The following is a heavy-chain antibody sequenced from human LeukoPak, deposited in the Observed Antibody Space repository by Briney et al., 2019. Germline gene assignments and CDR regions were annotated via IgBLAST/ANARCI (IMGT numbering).Heavy chain of an antibody. J-gene: IGHJ4*02. V-gene: IGHV4-39*01. Sequence: ETLSLTCSVSGGSISSDSYQWGWIRQPPGKGLEWIGYIYYSGATYYTPSLKSRVTISVDTSKNEFSLKLSSVTAADTAVYYCARPYCSSISCYDWDDYWGQGTLVTVSS. D-gene: IGHD2-2*01. CDR2: IYYSGAT. CDR1: GGSISSDSYQ. CDR3: ARPYCSSISCYDWDDY.